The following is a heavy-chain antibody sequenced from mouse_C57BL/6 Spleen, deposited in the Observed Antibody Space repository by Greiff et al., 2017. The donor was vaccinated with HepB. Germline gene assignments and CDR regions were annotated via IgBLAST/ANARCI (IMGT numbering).Heavy chain of an antibody. V-gene: IGHV15-2*01. CDR2: ILPSIGRT. Sequence: VKLQESGSELRSPGSSVKLSCKDFDSEVFPIAYMSWVRQKPGHGFEWIGGILPSIGRTIYGEKFEDKATLDADTLSNTAYLELNRLTSEDSAIYYCARGYYGSSSPWYFDVWGTGTTVTVSS. J-gene: IGHJ1*03. CDR3: ARGYYGSSSPWYFDV. D-gene: IGHD1-1*01. CDR1: DSEVFPIAY.